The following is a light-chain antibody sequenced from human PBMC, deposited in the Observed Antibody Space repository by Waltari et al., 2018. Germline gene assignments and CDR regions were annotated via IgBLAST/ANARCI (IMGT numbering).Light chain of an antibody. CDR1: SSNIGSNY. J-gene: IGLJ1*01. CDR2: RKD. CDR3: AAWDGGVSGPHV. Sequence: QSVLTQPPSASGTPGQRVTISCSGSSSNIGSNYVYWYQHLPGTTPTLLSSRKDRLPSGVPALFSGSESGTSASIDISGLRSEDEGDYYCAAWDGGVSGPHVFGTGTKVTVL. V-gene: IGLV1-47*01.